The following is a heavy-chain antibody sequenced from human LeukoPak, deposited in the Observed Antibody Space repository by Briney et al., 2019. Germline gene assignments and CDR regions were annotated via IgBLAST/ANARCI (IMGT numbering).Heavy chain of an antibody. J-gene: IGHJ3*02. D-gene: IGHD1-14*01. CDR3: ANDGRNRSSPFDI. CDR2: ISGSGGST. V-gene: IGHV3-23*01. Sequence: GGSLRLSCAASGFTFSSYAMSWVRQAPGKGLEWVSAISGSGGSTYYADSVKGRFTISRDNSKNTLYLQMNSVRAEDTAVYYCANDGRNRSSPFDIWGQGTMVTVSS. CDR1: GFTFSSYA.